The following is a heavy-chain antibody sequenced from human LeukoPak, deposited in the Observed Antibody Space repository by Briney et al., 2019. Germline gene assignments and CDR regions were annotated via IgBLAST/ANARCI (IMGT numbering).Heavy chain of an antibody. Sequence: GGSLRLSCAASGFTFSSYGMHWVRQAPGKGLEWVAVISYDGSNKYYADSVKGRFTISRDNSKSTLYLQMNSLRAEDTAVYYCAKDLTGPFDYWGQGTLVTVSS. CDR2: ISYDGSNK. D-gene: IGHD3-9*01. J-gene: IGHJ4*02. V-gene: IGHV3-30*18. CDR3: AKDLTGPFDY. CDR1: GFTFSSYG.